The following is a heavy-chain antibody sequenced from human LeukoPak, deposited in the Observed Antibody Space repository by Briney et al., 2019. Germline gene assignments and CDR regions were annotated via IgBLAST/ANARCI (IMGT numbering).Heavy chain of an antibody. V-gene: IGHV3-33*01. CDR2: IWYDGSNK. CDR3: ARDLQRWLQLVEFGY. J-gene: IGHJ4*02. Sequence: PGGSLRLSCAASGFTFSSYGMHWVRQAPGKGLEWVAVIWYDGSNKYYADSVKGRFTISRDNSKNTLYLQMNSLRAEDTAVYYCARDLQRWLQLVEFGYWGQGTLVTVSS. D-gene: IGHD5-24*01. CDR1: GFTFSSYG.